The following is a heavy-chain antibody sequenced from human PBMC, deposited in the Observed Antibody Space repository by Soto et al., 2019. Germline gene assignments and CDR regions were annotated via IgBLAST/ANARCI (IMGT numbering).Heavy chain of an antibody. J-gene: IGHJ4*02. D-gene: IGHD2-8*02. Sequence: QVQLVESGGGVVQPGRSLRLSCVASGFTFSSYGMHWVRQAPGKGLEWVASISYDGSNTYYADSVKGRFTISRDNSKNTLYMQLNSLRAEDTSVYYCAKEGVLSDYISSCCYFDYGGQCTLVTVSS. CDR1: GFTFSSYG. V-gene: IGHV3-30*18. CDR2: ISYDGSNT. CDR3: AKEGVLSDYISSCCYFDY.